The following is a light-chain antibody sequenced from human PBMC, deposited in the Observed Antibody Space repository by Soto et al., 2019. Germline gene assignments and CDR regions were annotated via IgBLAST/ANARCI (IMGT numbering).Light chain of an antibody. CDR1: SSDVGGYDY. CDR3: SSYTSSDTLV. V-gene: IGLV2-14*01. CDR2: DVS. Sequence: QSVLTQPASVPGSPGQSITISCTGTSSDVGGYDYVSWFQQHPGKAPKLMIYDVSNRPSRVSYRFSGSKSGNTASLTVSGLQAEDEADYYCSSYTSSDTLVFGGGTKLTVL. J-gene: IGLJ2*01.